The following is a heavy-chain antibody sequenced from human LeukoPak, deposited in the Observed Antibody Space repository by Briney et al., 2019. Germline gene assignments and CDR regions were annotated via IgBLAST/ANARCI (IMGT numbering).Heavy chain of an antibody. CDR3: ATYYCRGSGATQLEY. J-gene: IGHJ4*02. CDR1: GYSINIAYY. Sequence: NPSETLSLTCAVSGYSINIAYYWGWIRQPPGKGLEWIGRIFRGGSTSYNPSLMSRLTMSMDTSKNQFSLQLTSVTAADTAVYYCATYYCRGSGATQLEYWGQGILVTISS. D-gene: IGHD1-1*01. V-gene: IGHV4-38-2*01. CDR2: IFRGGST.